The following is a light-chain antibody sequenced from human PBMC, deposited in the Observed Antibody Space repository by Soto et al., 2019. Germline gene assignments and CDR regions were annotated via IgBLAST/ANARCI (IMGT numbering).Light chain of an antibody. J-gene: IGLJ1*01. Sequence: QSALTQPRSVSGSPGQSVTISCTGTSSDVGGYNYVSWYQQHPGKAPKLMIYDVSKRPSGVPDRFSGSKSGNTASLTISGLQAEDEADYYCGSYAGSPRVFGTGTKLTVL. CDR3: GSYAGSPRV. CDR1: SSDVGGYNY. CDR2: DVS. V-gene: IGLV2-11*01.